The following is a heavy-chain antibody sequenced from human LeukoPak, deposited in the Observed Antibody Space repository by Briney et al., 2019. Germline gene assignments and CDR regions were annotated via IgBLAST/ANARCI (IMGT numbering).Heavy chain of an antibody. CDR2: IYYSGST. J-gene: IGHJ6*02. CDR3: ARDSSVAVASRRYYYYYYGMGV. Sequence: SKTLSLTCTVSGGSISSYYWSWIRQPPGKGLEWIGYIYYSGSTNYNPSLKSRVTISVDTSKNQFSLKLSSVTAADTAVYYCARDSSVAVASRRYYYYYYGMGVWGQGTTVTVSS. V-gene: IGHV4-59*12. D-gene: IGHD6-19*01. CDR1: GGSISSYY.